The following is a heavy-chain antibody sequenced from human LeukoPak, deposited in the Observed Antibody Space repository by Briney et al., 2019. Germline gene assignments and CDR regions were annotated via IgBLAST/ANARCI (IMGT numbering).Heavy chain of an antibody. V-gene: IGHV4-34*01. D-gene: IGHD3-10*01. CDR3: ARGKWFGELFDY. Sequence: SETLSLTCAVYGGSFSGYYRSWIRQPPGKGLEWIGEINHSGSTNYNPSLKSRVTISVDTSKNQFSLKLSSVTAADTAVYYCARGKWFGELFDYWGQGTLVTASS. CDR1: GGSFSGYY. J-gene: IGHJ4*02. CDR2: INHSGST.